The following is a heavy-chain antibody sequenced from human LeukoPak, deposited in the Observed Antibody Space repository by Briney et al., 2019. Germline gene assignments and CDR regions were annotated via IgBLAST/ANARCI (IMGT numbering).Heavy chain of an antibody. Sequence: GGSLRLSCVASGFTLGDYNMNWVRQAPGKGLEWVSAITRSSTYMNYADSMKGRFTISRDNSKNTLYLQINGLRAEDTALYFCAKGTTTWIKTEEYWGQGTLVTVSS. J-gene: IGHJ4*02. CDR2: ITRSSTYM. V-gene: IGHV3-21*04. D-gene: IGHD1-1*01. CDR3: AKGTTTWIKTEEY. CDR1: GFTLGDYN.